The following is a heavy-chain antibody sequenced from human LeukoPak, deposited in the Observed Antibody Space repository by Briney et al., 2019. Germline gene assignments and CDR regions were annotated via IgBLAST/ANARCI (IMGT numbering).Heavy chain of an antibody. J-gene: IGHJ3*02. CDR3: ARDGIDDYVWGSYRHFDAFDI. D-gene: IGHD3-16*02. Sequence: GGSLRLSCAVSGFSVRDNYLNWVRQTPGGGLECVSVLYSGGAAYYADSVKGRFTISRDNSKNTLYLQMNSLRAEDTAVYYCARDGIDDYVWGSYRHFDAFDIWGQGTMVTVSS. CDR2: LYSGGAA. V-gene: IGHV3-53*01. CDR1: GFSVRDNY.